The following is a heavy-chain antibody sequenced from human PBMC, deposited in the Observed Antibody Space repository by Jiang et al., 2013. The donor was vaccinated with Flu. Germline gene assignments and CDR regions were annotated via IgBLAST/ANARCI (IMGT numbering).Heavy chain of an antibody. CDR3: ARQRLGLQLGYWYFDL. V-gene: IGHV5-51*01. CDR1: GYSFTSYW. Sequence: SLKISCKGSGYSFTSYWIGWVRQMPGKGLEWMGIIYPGDSDTRYSPSFQGQVTISADKSISTAYLQWSSLKASDTAMYYCARQRLGLQLGYWYFDLWGRGTLVTVSS. D-gene: IGHD5-24*01. CDR2: IYPGDSDT. J-gene: IGHJ2*01.